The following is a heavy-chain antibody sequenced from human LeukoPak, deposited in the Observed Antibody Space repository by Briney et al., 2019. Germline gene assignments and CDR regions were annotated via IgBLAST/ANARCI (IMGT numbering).Heavy chain of an antibody. V-gene: IGHV6-1*01. CDR1: GGSISHYY. Sequence: KTSETLSLTCTVSGGSISHYYWSWIRQSPSRGLEWLGRTYYRSKWYNDYAVSVKSRITINPDTSKNQFSLQLNSVTPEDTAVYYCARALGYYDFWSGYKYYFDYWGQGTLVTVSS. D-gene: IGHD3-3*01. CDR2: TYYRSKWYN. J-gene: IGHJ4*02. CDR3: ARALGYYDFWSGYKYYFDY.